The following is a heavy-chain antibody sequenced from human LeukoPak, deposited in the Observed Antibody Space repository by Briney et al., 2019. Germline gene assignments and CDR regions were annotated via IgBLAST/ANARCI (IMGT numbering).Heavy chain of an antibody. V-gene: IGHV1-2*02. CDR3: ARACPPFYYYGMDV. CDR2: INPNSGGT. CDR1: GYTFTGYY. J-gene: IGHJ6*02. Sequence: ASVKVSCKASGYTFTGYYMHWVRQAPGRGLEWMGWINPNSGGTNYAQKFQGRVTMTRDTSISTAYMELSRLRSDDTAVYYCARACPPFYYYGMDVWGQGTTVTVSS.